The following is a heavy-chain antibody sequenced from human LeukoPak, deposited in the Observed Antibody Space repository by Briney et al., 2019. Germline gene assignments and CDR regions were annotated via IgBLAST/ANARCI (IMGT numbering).Heavy chain of an antibody. CDR3: ARTIVVVPAADKSGWFDP. D-gene: IGHD2-2*01. Sequence: SETLSLTCAVYGGSFSGYYWSWIRQPPGKGLERIGEINHSGSTNYNPSLKSRVTISVDTSKNQFSLKLSSVTAADTAVYYCARTIVVVPAADKSGWFDPWGQGTLVTVSS. CDR2: INHSGST. V-gene: IGHV4-34*01. CDR1: GGSFSGYY. J-gene: IGHJ5*02.